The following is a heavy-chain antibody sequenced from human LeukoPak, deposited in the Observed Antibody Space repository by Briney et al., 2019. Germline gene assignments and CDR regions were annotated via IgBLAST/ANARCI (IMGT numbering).Heavy chain of an antibody. CDR2: ISGSGGST. CDR3: AKDLQQWLV. Sequence: ETLSLTCAVYGGSFSGYYWSWVRQAPGKGLEWVSAISGSGGSTYYADSVKGRFTISRDNSKNTLYLQMNSLRAEDTAVYYCAKDLQQWLVWGQGTLVTVSS. V-gene: IGHV3-23*01. J-gene: IGHJ4*02. CDR1: GGSFSGYY. D-gene: IGHD6-19*01.